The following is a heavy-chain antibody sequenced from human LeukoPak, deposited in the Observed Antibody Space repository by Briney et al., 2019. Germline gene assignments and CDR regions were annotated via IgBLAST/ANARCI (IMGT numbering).Heavy chain of an antibody. CDR1: GDSVSRYY. CDR2: IYTSGST. Sequence: SETLSLTCTVSGDSVSRYYWSWIRQPAGKGLEWIGYIYTSGSTNYNPSHKSRVTISVDTSKNQFSLKLSSVTAADTAVYYCARSSGSYSFDYWGQGTLVTVSS. CDR3: ARSSGSYSFDY. V-gene: IGHV4-4*09. J-gene: IGHJ4*02. D-gene: IGHD1-26*01.